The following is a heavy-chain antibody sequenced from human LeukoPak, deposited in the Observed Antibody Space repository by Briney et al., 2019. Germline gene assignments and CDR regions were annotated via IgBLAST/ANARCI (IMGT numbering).Heavy chain of an antibody. V-gene: IGHV3-23*01. CDR2: ISGSGGST. J-gene: IGHJ4*02. Sequence: GGSLRLSCAASGFTFSSYAMSWVRQAPGKGLEWVSAISGSGGSTYYADSVKGRFTISRDNSKNTLYLQLNSLRPEDTAVYYCARDQLAYSGYDTLFDYWGQGTLVTVSS. CDR1: GFTFSSYA. D-gene: IGHD5-12*01. CDR3: ARDQLAYSGYDTLFDY.